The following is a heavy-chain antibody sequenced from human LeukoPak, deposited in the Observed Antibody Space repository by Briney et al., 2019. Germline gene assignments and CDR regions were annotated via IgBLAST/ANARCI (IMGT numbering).Heavy chain of an antibody. CDR3: GRDLIGTAASWDC. D-gene: IGHD6-25*01. CDR2: ISSGGST. V-gene: IGHV3-53*01. J-gene: IGHJ4*02. Sequence: GGSLRLSCVASGFSVNNNYMNWVRQGPGKGLEWVSVISSGGSTYYADSVTGRFTISRDSSKNTLYLQMNSLRVEDTAVYYCGRDLIGTAASWDCWGQGTLVTVSS. CDR1: GFSVNNNY.